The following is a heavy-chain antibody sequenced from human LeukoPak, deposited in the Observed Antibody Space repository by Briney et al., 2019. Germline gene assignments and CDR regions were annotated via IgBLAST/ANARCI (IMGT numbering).Heavy chain of an antibody. D-gene: IGHD6-13*01. CDR2: INHSGGT. Sequence: PSETLSLTCAVYGGSFSGYYRSWIRQPPGKGLEWIGEINHSGGTNYNPSLKSRVTISVDTSKNQFSLKLSSVTAADTAVYYCARGCIAAVPYYFDYWGQGTLVTVSS. J-gene: IGHJ4*02. V-gene: IGHV4-34*01. CDR1: GGSFSGYY. CDR3: ARGCIAAVPYYFDY.